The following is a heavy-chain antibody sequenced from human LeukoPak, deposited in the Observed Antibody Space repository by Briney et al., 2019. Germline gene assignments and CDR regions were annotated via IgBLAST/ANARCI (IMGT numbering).Heavy chain of an antibody. CDR1: GFTFSSSA. V-gene: IGHV3-23*01. CDR2: ISGSGGST. J-gene: IGHJ4*02. Sequence: PGGSLRLSCAASGFTFSSSAMSWVRQAPGKGLEWVSSISGSGGSTYYADSVKGRFTISRDNSKNTLYLQMNSLRAEDTAVYYCARVYADGYNDLDYWGQGTLVTVSS. D-gene: IGHD5-24*01. CDR3: ARVYADGYNDLDY.